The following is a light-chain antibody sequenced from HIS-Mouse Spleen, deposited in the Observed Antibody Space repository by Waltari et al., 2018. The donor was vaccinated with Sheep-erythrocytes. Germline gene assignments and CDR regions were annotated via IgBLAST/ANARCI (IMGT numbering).Light chain of an antibody. J-gene: IGLJ3*02. CDR2: QDS. CDR3: QAWDSSTAWV. Sequence: SYELTQPPSVSVSPGQPASITCSGDTLGDKYACWYHQKPGQSPVLVIYQDSKRPSGIPERFSGSNSGNTATLTISGTQAMDEADYYCQAWDSSTAWVFGGGTKLTVL. CDR1: TLGDKY. V-gene: IGLV3-1*01.